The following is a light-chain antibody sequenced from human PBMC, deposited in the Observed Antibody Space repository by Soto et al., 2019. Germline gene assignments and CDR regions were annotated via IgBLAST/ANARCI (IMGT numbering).Light chain of an antibody. J-gene: IGKJ5*01. CDR1: QSVSSY. Sequence: EIVLTQSPAPLSLSPGERATPSCRASQSVSSYLAWYQQKPGQAPRLLIYDASNRATGIPARFSGSWSGTDFTLTISSLEPEDVAVYYCQQRSNWRITFGQGTRLEIK. CDR2: DAS. V-gene: IGKV3-11*01. CDR3: QQRSNWRIT.